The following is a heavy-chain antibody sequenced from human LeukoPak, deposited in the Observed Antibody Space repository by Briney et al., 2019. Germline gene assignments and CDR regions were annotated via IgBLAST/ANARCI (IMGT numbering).Heavy chain of an antibody. CDR3: ARDSASGEIRAXEWTA. J-gene: IGHJ5*02. CDR1: GGSISSYY. Sequence: SETLSLTCTVSGGSISSYYWSWIRQPPGKGLEWIGYIYYSGSTNYNPSLKSRVTISVDTSKNQFSLKLSSLTAADTAVYYCARDSASGEIRAXEWTAWGQGTLVTVSS. V-gene: IGHV4-59*01. D-gene: IGHD6-13*01. CDR2: IYYSGST.